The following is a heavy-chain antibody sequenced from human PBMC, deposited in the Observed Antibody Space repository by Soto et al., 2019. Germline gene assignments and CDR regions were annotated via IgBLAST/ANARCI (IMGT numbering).Heavy chain of an antibody. Sequence: SQTLSLTCAISGDSVSSNSAAWEWIRQSPSRGLEWLGRTRYTSKWYTEYAESVKSRITINADTSKNHFSLQLRSVTPEDTAVYYCVRVDWKDAGSWGQGTQVTVSS. CDR2: TRYTSKWYT. J-gene: IGHJ5*02. CDR3: VRVDWKDAGS. CDR1: GDSVSSNSAA. V-gene: IGHV6-1*01. D-gene: IGHD1-1*01.